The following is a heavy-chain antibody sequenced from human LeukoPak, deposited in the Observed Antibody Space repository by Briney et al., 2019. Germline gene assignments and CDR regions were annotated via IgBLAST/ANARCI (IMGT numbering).Heavy chain of an antibody. Sequence: PGGSLRLSCTTSGFAFYDFAMSWVRQPAGKGLEGVGFIRRRAYGGAAEYAASVKGRFIIARDDSSGIAYLQMNSLKTEDTAVYYCSRNGLVDFDYWGQGSRVIVSP. CDR3: SRNGLVDFDY. J-gene: IGHJ4*02. CDR1: GFAFYDFA. CDR2: IRRRAYGGAA. V-gene: IGHV3-49*04.